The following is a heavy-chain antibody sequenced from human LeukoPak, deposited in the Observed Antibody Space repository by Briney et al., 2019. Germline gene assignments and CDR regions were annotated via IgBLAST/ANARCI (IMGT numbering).Heavy chain of an antibody. Sequence: PGGSLRLSCAASGCTFSSYWLSWVSQAPGKGLEWVANIKQDGSEKYYVDSVKGRFTISRDNAKNSLYLQMNSLRAEDTAVYYCARAYYDILTGYSDAFDIWGQGTMVTVSS. CDR3: ARAYYDILTGYSDAFDI. CDR1: GCTFSSYW. J-gene: IGHJ3*02. CDR2: IKQDGSEK. D-gene: IGHD3-9*01. V-gene: IGHV3-7*03.